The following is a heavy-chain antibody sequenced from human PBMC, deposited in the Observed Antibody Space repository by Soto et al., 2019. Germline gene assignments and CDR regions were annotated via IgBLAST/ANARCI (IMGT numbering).Heavy chain of an antibody. V-gene: IGHV4-39*01. CDR2: IYYSGST. CDR1: GGSISSSSYY. CDR3: ARRGSCMVLGWFDP. Sequence: QLQLQESGPGLVKPSETLSLTCTVSGGSISSSSYYWGWIRQPPGKGLEWIGSIYYSGSTYYNPSLKSRVTTSVDTSKNQCSLKLSSVTAADTAVYYCARRGSCMVLGWFDPWGQGTLVTVSS. J-gene: IGHJ5*02. D-gene: IGHD2-8*01.